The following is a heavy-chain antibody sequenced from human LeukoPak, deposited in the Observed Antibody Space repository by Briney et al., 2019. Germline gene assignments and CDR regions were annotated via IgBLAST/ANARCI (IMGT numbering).Heavy chain of an antibody. J-gene: IGHJ6*02. CDR2: IWYDGSNK. CDR1: GFTFSSYG. Sequence: TGGSLRLSCAASGFTFSSYGMHWVRQAPGKGLEWVAVIWYDGSNKYYADSVKGRFTISRDNSKNTLYLQMNSLRAEDTAVYYCARGGTYGDYDYYYGMDVWGQGTTVTVSS. V-gene: IGHV3-33*01. CDR3: ARGGTYGDYDYYYGMDV. D-gene: IGHD4-17*01.